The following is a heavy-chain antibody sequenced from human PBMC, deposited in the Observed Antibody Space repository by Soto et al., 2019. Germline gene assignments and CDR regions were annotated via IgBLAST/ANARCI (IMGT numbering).Heavy chain of an antibody. D-gene: IGHD3-22*01. V-gene: IGHV3-15*01. CDR1: VFTFSNAW. J-gene: IGHJ4*02. CDR2: IKSKTDGGTT. Sequence: PVGSLRLSCASSVFTFSNAWMSCVRQAPGKGLEWVGRIKSKTDGGTTDYAAPVKGRFTFSRDDSKNTLYLQMNSLKPEDTAVYYCTPDPYYYERVWGQGTLVNVS. CDR3: TPDPYYYERV.